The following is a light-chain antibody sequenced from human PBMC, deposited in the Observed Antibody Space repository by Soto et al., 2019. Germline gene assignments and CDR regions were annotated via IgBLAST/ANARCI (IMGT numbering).Light chain of an antibody. V-gene: IGKV3-20*01. CDR2: GAS. Sequence: EFVLTQSPGTLSLSPGERATLSCRASQSVSSSYLAWYQQKPGQAPRILIYGASTRATGIPDRISGSGSGTDFTLTISRLEPEDFALYYCQQYGSSPPLTFGGGTKVEIK. J-gene: IGKJ4*01. CDR3: QQYGSSPPLT. CDR1: QSVSSSY.